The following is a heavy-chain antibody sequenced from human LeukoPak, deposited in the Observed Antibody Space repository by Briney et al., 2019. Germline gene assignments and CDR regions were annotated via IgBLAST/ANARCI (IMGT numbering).Heavy chain of an antibody. CDR2: ISSSTNYI. J-gene: IGHJ4*02. Sequence: PGRSLRLSCAAFGLTFSSYSMKWVRPDPGNWLELVSSISSSTNYIYYADSVKGRFSVSRDNAKNSLYLQMNSLRAEDTAVYYCARIAMVRGVIKREIDYWGQGTLVTVSS. V-gene: IGHV3-21*01. D-gene: IGHD3-10*01. CDR3: ARIAMVRGVIKREIDY. CDR1: GLTFSSYS.